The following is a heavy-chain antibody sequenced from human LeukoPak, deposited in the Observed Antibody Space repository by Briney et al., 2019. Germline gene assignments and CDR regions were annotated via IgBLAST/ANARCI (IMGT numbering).Heavy chain of an antibody. Sequence: GGSLRLSCAASGFTFSIYAMRWVRQATGGGLVWVSAVSGSGGSTYYADSVTGRFTIYRDSSKNTLYLQMNSLRVEDTAVYYCARAPDYDYVWGNYRLWGQGTMVTVSS. J-gene: IGHJ3*01. D-gene: IGHD3-16*02. CDR3: ARAPDYDYVWGNYRL. CDR2: VSGSGGST. V-gene: IGHV3-23*01. CDR1: GFTFSIYA.